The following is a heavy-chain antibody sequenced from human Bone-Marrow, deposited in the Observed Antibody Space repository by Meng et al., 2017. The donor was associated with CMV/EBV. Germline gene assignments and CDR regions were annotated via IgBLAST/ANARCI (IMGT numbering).Heavy chain of an antibody. D-gene: IGHD3-3*01. V-gene: IGHV3-9*01. CDR3: ARSDVLRFLDRHAEV. CDR2: ISWNSGSI. Sequence: SLKISCAASGFTFDDYAMHWVRQAPGKGLEWVSGISWNSGSIGYADSVKGRFTISRDNAKNSLYLQMNSLRAEDTAVYYCARSDVLRFLDRHAEVWGPWHTV. CDR1: GFTFDDYA. J-gene: IGHJ6*02.